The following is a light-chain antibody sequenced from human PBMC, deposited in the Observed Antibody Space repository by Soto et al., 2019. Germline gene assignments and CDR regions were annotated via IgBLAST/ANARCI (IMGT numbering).Light chain of an antibody. CDR1: SSNIGNNA. V-gene: IGLV1-36*01. J-gene: IGLJ3*02. Sequence: QSVLTQPPSVSEAPRQRVTISCSGSSSNIGNNAVNWYQQFPGKAPKLLIFSDDVVPSGVSDRFSGSKSGTSASLAISGLQSEDEADYYCSSWDDSLNGWVFGGGTKLTVL. CDR2: SDD. CDR3: SSWDDSLNGWV.